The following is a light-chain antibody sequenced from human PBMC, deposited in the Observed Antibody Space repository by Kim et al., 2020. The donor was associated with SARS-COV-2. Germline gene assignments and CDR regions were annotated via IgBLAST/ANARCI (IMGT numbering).Light chain of an antibody. CDR2: GVK. Sequence: QSALTQPASESGSPGQSITIYCTGSSSDVGAYDFVSWYQQYPGKAPKVMIYGVKKRPSWDSYRFSGSKSGSTASLTISGLRAEDEADYYCASYTTSDTWVFGGGTQLTVL. CDR3: ASYTTSDTWV. V-gene: IGLV2-14*03. J-gene: IGLJ3*02. CDR1: SSDVGAYDF.